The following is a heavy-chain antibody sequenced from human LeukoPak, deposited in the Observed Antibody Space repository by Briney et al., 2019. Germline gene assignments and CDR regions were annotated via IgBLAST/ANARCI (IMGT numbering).Heavy chain of an antibody. J-gene: IGHJ6*03. D-gene: IGHD3-3*01. CDR3: ASTKPEDYDFWSGYYTGVYYYYYMDV. Sequence: GSLRLSCAASGFTFSSYSMNWVRQAPGKGLEWVSSISSSSSYIYYADSVKGRFTISRDNAKNSLYLQMNSLRAEDTAVYYCASTKPEDYDFWSGYYTGVYYYYYMDVWGKGTTVTVSS. CDR2: ISSSSSYI. CDR1: GFTFSSYS. V-gene: IGHV3-21*01.